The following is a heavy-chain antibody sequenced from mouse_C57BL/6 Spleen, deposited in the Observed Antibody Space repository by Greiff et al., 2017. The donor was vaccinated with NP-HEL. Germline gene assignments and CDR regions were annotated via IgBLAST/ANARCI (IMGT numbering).Heavy chain of an antibody. CDR2: IYPGSGST. V-gene: IGHV1-55*01. D-gene: IGHD2-4*01. CDR3: ARPLYDYDQAWFAY. CDR1: GYTFTSYW. Sequence: QVQLQQPGAELVKPGASVKMSCKASGYTFTSYWITRVKQRPGQGLEWIGDIYPGSGSTNYNEKFKSKATLTVDTSSSTAYMQLSSLTSEDSAVYYCARPLYDYDQAWFAYWGRGTLVTVSA. J-gene: IGHJ3*01.